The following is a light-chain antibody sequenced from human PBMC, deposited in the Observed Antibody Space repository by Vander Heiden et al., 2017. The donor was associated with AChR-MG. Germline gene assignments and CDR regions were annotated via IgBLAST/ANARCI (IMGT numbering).Light chain of an antibody. J-gene: IGLJ1*01. Sequence: QPASVSGSCGQSLTISCTRTSSAVGCYQLVSGYQQHPGKAPKHMIYEGSKRPSGVSNRFSGSKSGNTASLTISGLQAEDEADYYGCSYAGRSTYVFGTGTKVTVL. CDR3: CSYAGRSTYV. CDR1: SSAVGCYQL. CDR2: EGS. V-gene: IGLV2-23*01.